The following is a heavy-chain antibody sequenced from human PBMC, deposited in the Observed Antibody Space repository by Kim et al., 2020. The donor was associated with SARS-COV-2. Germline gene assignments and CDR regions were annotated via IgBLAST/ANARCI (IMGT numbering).Heavy chain of an antibody. CDR3: ARHDLIAAAGPINWFDP. J-gene: IGHJ5*02. CDR2: IYYSGST. CDR1: GGSISSSSYY. Sequence: SETLSLTCTVSGGSISSSSYYWGWIRQPPGKGLEWIGSIYYSGSTYYNPSLKSRVTISVDTSKNQFSLKLSSVTAADTAVYYCARHDLIAAAGPINWFDPWGQGTLVTVSS. D-gene: IGHD6-13*01. V-gene: IGHV4-39*01.